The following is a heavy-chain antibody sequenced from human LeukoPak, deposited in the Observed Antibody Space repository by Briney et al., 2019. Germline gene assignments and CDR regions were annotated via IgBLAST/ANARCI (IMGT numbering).Heavy chain of an antibody. CDR2: LKNKFSGETT. D-gene: IGHD2-21*01. CDR1: GYVFKDFW. Sequence: PGGSLRLSCTGSGYVFKDFWMNWVRQAPGKGLEWVGRLKNKFSGETTDYAAPVKGRFTISRDDSKDILYLQMNSLTTDDTAVYYCTTDWGCGGSCHGHEGFDFWGRGTLVTVSS. CDR3: TTDWGCGGSCHGHEGFDF. J-gene: IGHJ4*02. V-gene: IGHV3-15*01.